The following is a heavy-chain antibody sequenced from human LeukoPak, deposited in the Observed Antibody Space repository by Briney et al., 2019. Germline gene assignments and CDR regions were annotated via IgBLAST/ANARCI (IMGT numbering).Heavy chain of an antibody. V-gene: IGHV4-4*02. D-gene: IGHD1-1*01. CDR3: ARVNINNWHSCDY. CDR1: GGSISSNNW. CDR2: IYHSGSP. J-gene: IGHJ4*02. Sequence: ASETLSLTCAVSGGSISSNNWWGWVRQPPGKGLEWIGEIYHSGSPNYNPSLKSRVTISVDKSRNHFPLNPSSVTAADTAVYYCARVNINNWHSCDYWGQGTLVTVSS.